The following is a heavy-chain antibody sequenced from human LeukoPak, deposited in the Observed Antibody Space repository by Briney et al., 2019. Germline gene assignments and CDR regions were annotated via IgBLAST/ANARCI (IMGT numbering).Heavy chain of an antibody. J-gene: IGHJ4*02. CDR2: IKQDGSEK. V-gene: IGHV3-7*01. D-gene: IGHD3-22*01. Sequence: GGSLRLSCAASGFTFSSDWMSWVRQAPGKGLEWVANIKQDGSEKYYVDSVKGRFTISRDNAKNSLYLQMNSLRAEDTAVYYCARWAGNYYGSSGYPRPFEYWGQGTLVTVSS. CDR3: ARWAGNYYGSSGYPRPFEY. CDR1: GFTFSSDW.